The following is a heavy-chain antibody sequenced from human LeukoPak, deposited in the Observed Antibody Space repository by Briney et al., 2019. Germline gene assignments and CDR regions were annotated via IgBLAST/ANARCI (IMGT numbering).Heavy chain of an antibody. D-gene: IGHD3-10*01. J-gene: IGHJ6*02. CDR1: GYTLTELS. CDR3: ATLPLWFGDPGYYGMDV. V-gene: IGHV1-24*01. CDR2: FDPEDGDT. Sequence: ASVKVSCKVPGYTLTELSMHWVRQAPGKGLEWMGGFDPEDGDTIYAQKFQGRVTMTEDTSTDTAYMELSSLRSEDTAVYYCATLPLWFGDPGYYGMDVWGQGTTVTVSS.